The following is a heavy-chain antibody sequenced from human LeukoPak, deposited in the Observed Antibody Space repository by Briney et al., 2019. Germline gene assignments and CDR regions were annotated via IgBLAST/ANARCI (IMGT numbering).Heavy chain of an antibody. CDR2: ISYDGSNK. Sequence: PGGSLRLSCAASGFTFSSYGMHWVRQAPGKGLEWVAVISYDGSNKYYADSVKGRFTISRDNSKNTLYLQMNSLRAEDTAVYYCAKDKRATAMVIEYWGQGTLVTVPS. J-gene: IGHJ4*02. CDR3: AKDKRATAMVIEY. V-gene: IGHV3-30*18. CDR1: GFTFSSYG. D-gene: IGHD5-18*01.